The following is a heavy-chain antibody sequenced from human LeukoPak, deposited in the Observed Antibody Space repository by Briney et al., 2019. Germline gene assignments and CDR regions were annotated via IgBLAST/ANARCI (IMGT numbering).Heavy chain of an antibody. D-gene: IGHD1-26*01. CDR1: GGTFSSYA. V-gene: IGHV3-30*04. CDR3: ARVGIGNWFDP. CDR2: ISYDGSNK. J-gene: IGHJ5*02. Sequence: SCKASGGTFSSYAMHWVRQAPGKGLEWVAVISYDGSNKYYADSVKGRFTISRDNSKNTLYLQMNSLRAEDTAVYYCARVGIGNWFDPWGQGTLVTVSS.